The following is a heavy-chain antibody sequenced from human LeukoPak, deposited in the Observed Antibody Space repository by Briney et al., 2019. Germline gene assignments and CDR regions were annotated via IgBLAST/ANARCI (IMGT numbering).Heavy chain of an antibody. CDR3: ARASSGYLAYYYYGMDV. CDR1: GYTFTGYD. J-gene: IGHJ6*02. V-gene: IGHV1-8*01. Sequence: ASVKVSCKASGYTFTGYDINWVRQATGQGLEWMGWMNPNSGNTGYAQKFQGRVTMTRNTSISTAYMELSSLRSEDTAVYYCARASSGYLAYYYYGMDVWGQGTTVTVSS. CDR2: MNPNSGNT. D-gene: IGHD5-12*01.